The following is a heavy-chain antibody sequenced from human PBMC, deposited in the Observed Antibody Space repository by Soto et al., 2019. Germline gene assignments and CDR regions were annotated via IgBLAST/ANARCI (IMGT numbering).Heavy chain of an antibody. D-gene: IGHD2-2*02. CDR3: AREDCDSNTCYTSHWSFGMDV. CDR1: GFTFSSDG. V-gene: IGHV3-33*01. Sequence: GGSLRLSCAASGFTFSSDGMHWVRQAPGNGLEWLAVVGYDGSNKYYADSVKGRFTISRDDSKNTLYLKMDSLRAEDTAVYYCAREDCDSNTCYTSHWSFGMDVWGQGTTVTVSS. CDR2: VGYDGSNK. J-gene: IGHJ6*02.